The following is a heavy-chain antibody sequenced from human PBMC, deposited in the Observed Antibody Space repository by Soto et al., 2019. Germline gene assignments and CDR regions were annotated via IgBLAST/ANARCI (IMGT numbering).Heavy chain of an antibody. V-gene: IGHV1-18*01. CDR3: ARHRSSGLPETPYFAY. Sequence: QVQLVQSGPELKKPGASVKVSCKASGFTLITYGIDWVRQAPGQGLEWMGWIGANEGNTNFAQKLQGRVTLTTDTSTDTAYMELRSLRSDDTALYYCARHRSSGLPETPYFAYWGQGTLVTVAS. D-gene: IGHD6-19*01. CDR2: IGANEGNT. CDR1: GFTLITYG. J-gene: IGHJ4*02.